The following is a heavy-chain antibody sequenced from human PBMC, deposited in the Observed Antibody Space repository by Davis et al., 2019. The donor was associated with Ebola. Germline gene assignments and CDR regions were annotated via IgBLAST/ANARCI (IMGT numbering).Heavy chain of an antibody. CDR1: GFTFSSYG. V-gene: IGHV3-64*04. CDR2: ISGNGGST. CDR3: ARDFLPLEWLLRPYGMHV. D-gene: IGHD3-3*01. J-gene: IGHJ6*04. Sequence: PGGSLRLSCAASGFTFSSYGMHWVRQAPGKGLEYVASISGNGGSTYYADSVKGRFTISRDNAKNSLYLQMNSLRDEDTAVYYCARDFLPLEWLLRPYGMHVWGKGTTVTVSS.